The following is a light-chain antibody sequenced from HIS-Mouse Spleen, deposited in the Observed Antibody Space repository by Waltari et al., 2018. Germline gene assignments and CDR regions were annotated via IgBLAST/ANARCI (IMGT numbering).Light chain of an antibody. CDR2: EGR. CDR3: CSYAGSWV. Sequence: QSALTQPASVSGSPGQSITIPCTGTSSAVGSYNLVSWYQQHPGKAPKLMIYEGRKRPSGVSNRFSGSKSGNTASLTISGLQAEDEADYYCCSYAGSWVFGGGTKLTVL. CDR1: SSAVGSYNL. V-gene: IGLV2-23*01. J-gene: IGLJ3*02.